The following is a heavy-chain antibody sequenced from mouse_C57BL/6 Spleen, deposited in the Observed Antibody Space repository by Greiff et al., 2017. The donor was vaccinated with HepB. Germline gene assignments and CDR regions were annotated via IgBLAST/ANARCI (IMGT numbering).Heavy chain of an antibody. J-gene: IGHJ1*03. CDR1: GYTFTSYW. V-gene: IGHV1-69*01. CDR2: IDPSDSYT. D-gene: IGHD1-1*01. CDR3: ARDTTRGYFDV. Sequence: QVQLKQPGAELVMPGASVKLSCKASGYTFTSYWMHWVKQRPGQGLEWIGEIDPSDSYTNYNQKFKGKSTLTVDKSSSTAYMQLSSLTSEDSAVYYCARDTTRGYFDVWGTGTTVTVSS.